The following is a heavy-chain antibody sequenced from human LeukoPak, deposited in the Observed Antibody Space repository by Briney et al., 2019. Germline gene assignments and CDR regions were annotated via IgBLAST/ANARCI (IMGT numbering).Heavy chain of an antibody. D-gene: IGHD4-17*01. CDR1: GYSSTNYW. J-gene: IGHJ4*02. V-gene: IGHV5-51*01. CDR3: ARRVPDYGVETFDY. CDR2: IYPGDSDT. Sequence: GESLKISCKGSGYSSTNYWIAWVRQMPGKDLEWMGIIYPGDSDTTYSPSFQGQVTISVDKSISTAYLQWSSLKASDTAMYYCARRVPDYGVETFDYWGQGTLVTVSS.